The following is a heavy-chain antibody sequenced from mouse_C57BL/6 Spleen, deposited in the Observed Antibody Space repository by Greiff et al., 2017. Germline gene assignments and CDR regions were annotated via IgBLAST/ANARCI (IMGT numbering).Heavy chain of an antibody. CDR1: GYTFTSYW. CDR3: TRDGGSSFLDY. Sequence: EVQGVESGTVLARPGASVKMSCKPSGYTFTSYWLHWVKQRPGQGLDWIWAIYPGNSDPSYNQKFKGKAKLTAVTSDSTAYMELSSLTNEDSAVYYCTRDGGSSFLDYWGQGTTLTVSS. CDR2: IYPGNSDP. J-gene: IGHJ2*01. D-gene: IGHD1-1*01. V-gene: IGHV1-5*01.